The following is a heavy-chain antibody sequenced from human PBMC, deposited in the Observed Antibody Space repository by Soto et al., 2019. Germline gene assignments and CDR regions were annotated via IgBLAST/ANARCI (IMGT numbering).Heavy chain of an antibody. CDR2: VSHDGRNT. CDR3: SKGGRQGLVTSDFNY. D-gene: IGHD6-19*01. V-gene: IGHV3-30*18. CDR1: GFTFSDYA. Sequence: VQLVESGGGVVQPGRSLRLSCAASGFTFSDYAMHWVRQAPGKGLEWVAVVSHDGRNTHYADSVKGRFTISRDSSKNKVSREMTSLRAEDTAVYYCSKGGRQGLVTSDFNYWGQGALVTVSS. J-gene: IGHJ4*02.